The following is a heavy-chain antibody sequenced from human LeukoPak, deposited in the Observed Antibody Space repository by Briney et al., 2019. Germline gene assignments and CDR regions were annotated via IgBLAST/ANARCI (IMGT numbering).Heavy chain of an antibody. V-gene: IGHV5-51*01. D-gene: IGHD3-10*01. CDR1: GYSFTSYW. CDR3: ARPRTVGWAEFFQH. CDR2: IYPGDSDT. J-gene: IGHJ1*01. Sequence: GESLKISCKGSGYSFTSYWIGWVRQMPGKGLEWMGIIYPGDSDTRYSPSFQGQVTISADKSISTAYLQWSSLKASDTAIYYCARPRTVGWAEFFQHWGRAPWSPSPQ.